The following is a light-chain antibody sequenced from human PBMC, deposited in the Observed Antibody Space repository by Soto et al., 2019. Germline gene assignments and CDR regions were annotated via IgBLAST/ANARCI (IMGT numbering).Light chain of an antibody. CDR3: QQYNNWPPIT. CDR1: QSVRSE. V-gene: IGKV3-15*01. CDR2: GAS. Sequence: EVVMTQSPATLSVSPGERATLSCWASQSVRSELVWYQQKPGQTPRLLIYGASTRAPGIPARFSGSGSGTEFTLTISSLQSEDFAVYYCQQYNNWPPITFGQGTRLEI. J-gene: IGKJ5*01.